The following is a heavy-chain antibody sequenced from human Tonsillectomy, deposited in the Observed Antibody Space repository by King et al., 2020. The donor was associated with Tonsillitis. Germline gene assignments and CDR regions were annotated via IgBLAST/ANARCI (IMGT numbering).Heavy chain of an antibody. J-gene: IGHJ3*02. Sequence: QLQESGPRVVKPSQTLSLTCTVSSGSISSGGYYWNWVRQHPGMGLEWIGYISYSGSTYYIPSLKSRVTMSVDTSKNQFSLNLTSMTAADTARYYCARSAYFYHSSGYGAFDIWGQGTMVTVSS. CDR1: SGSISSGGYY. CDR3: ARSAYFYHSSGYGAFDI. D-gene: IGHD3-22*01. V-gene: IGHV4-31*03. CDR2: ISYSGST.